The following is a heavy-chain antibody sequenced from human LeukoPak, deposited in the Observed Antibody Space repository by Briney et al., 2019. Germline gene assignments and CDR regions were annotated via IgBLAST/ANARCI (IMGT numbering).Heavy chain of an antibody. CDR1: GGSISSGGYY. V-gene: IGHV4-31*03. D-gene: IGHD5-18*01. Sequence: SETLSLTCTVSGGSISSGGYYWSWIRQHPGKGLEWIGYIYYSGSTYYTPSLKSRVTISVDTSKNQFSLKLSSVTAADTAVYYCARDWYSYGFDYWGQGTLVTVSS. CDR2: IYYSGST. J-gene: IGHJ4*02. CDR3: ARDWYSYGFDY.